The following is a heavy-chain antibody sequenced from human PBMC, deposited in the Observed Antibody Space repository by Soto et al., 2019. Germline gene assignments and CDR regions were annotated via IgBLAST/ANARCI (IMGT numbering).Heavy chain of an antibody. D-gene: IGHD3-16*02. CDR2: ISSNSYYI. CDR3: ARVHGTDYIWGSYRPIDH. Sequence: PGGSLRLSCAASGFTFSSYAMSWVRQAPGKGLEWVSSISSNSYYIYYADSVKGRFTVSRDNAKNSLFLQMNSLRAGDTAVYYCARVHGTDYIWGSYRPIDHWGQGALVTVSS. V-gene: IGHV3-21*01. CDR1: GFTFSSYA. J-gene: IGHJ4*02.